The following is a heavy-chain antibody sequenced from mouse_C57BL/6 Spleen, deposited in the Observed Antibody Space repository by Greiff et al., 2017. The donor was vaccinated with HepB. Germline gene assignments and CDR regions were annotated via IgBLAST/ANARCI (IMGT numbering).Heavy chain of an antibody. D-gene: IGHD2-4*01. V-gene: IGHV1-64*01. CDR1: GYTFTSYW. Sequence: QVQLQQPGAELVKPGASVKLSCKASGYTFTSYWMHWVKQRPGQGLEWIGMIHPNSGSTNYNEKFKSKATLTVDKSSSTAYMQLSSLTSEDSAVYYCARGDYDYLYYFDYWGQGTTLTVSS. CDR2: IHPNSGST. CDR3: ARGDYDYLYYFDY. J-gene: IGHJ2*01.